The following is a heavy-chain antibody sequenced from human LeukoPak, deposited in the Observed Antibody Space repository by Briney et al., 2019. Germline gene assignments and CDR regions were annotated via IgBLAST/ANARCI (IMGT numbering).Heavy chain of an antibody. D-gene: IGHD2-21*02. CDR1: GFTFSSSS. J-gene: IGHJ4*02. CDR3: AKDAGDLGY. Sequence: GGSLRLSCAASGFTFSSSSMNWVRQAPGKGLEWVSYISSSGTTIYYTDSVKGRFTISRDNSKNTLYLQMNSLRAEDTAVYYCAKDAGDLGYWGQGTLVTVSS. V-gene: IGHV3-48*01. CDR2: ISSSGTTI.